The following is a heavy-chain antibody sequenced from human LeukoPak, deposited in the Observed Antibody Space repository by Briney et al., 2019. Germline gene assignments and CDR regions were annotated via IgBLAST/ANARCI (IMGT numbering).Heavy chain of an antibody. D-gene: IGHD1-14*01. V-gene: IGHV4-34*01. CDR2: INHSGST. CDR3: AWLISTGTWHYFDY. J-gene: IGHJ4*02. Sequence: PSETLSLTCAVYGGSFSDYYWSWIRQPPGKGLEWIGEINHSGSTNYNPSLKSRVTISVDTSKNQFSLKLSSVTAADTAVYYCAWLISTGTWHYFDYWGQGTLVTVSS. CDR1: GGSFSDYY.